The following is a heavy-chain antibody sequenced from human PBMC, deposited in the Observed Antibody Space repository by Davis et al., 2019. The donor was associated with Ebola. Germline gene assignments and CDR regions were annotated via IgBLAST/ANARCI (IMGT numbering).Heavy chain of an antibody. CDR2: IKQDGSEK. CDR3: ARGGIVVVVAATASDY. J-gene: IGHJ4*02. CDR1: GFTFSSYW. V-gene: IGHV3-7*04. Sequence: GESLKISCTASGFTFSSYWMTWVRQAPGKGLEWVANIKQDGSEKYYVDSVKGRFTISRDNAKNSQYLQMNSLRPEDTAVYYCARGGIVVVVAATASDYWGQGTLVSVSS. D-gene: IGHD2-15*01.